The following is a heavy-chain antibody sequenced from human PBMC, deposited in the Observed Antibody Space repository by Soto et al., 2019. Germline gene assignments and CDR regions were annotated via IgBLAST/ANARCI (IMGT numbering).Heavy chain of an antibody. CDR3: ASTDSSSWYWFGH. J-gene: IGHJ5*02. Sequence: QVTVKESGPVLVKPTETLTLTCTVSGFSLSNAGLGVSWIRQPPGKALEWLAHIFSSDEKTYSTSLKSRLTISKDTANSQVVLTMTNMDPVDTATYYWASTDSSSWYWFGHWGQGTLVTVSS. CDR1: GFSLSNAGLG. D-gene: IGHD6-13*01. V-gene: IGHV2-26*04. CDR2: IFSSDEK.